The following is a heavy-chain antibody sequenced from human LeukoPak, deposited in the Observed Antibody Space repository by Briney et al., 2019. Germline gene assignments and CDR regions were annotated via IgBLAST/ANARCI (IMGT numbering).Heavy chain of an antibody. CDR3: ARDLENDYGMDV. Sequence: GASVKVSCKASGYTFTGYYMHWVRQAPGQGLERMGWINPNSGGTNYAQKFQGWVTMTRDTSISTAYMELSRLRSDDTAVYYCARDLENDYGMDVWGQGTTVTVSS. CDR2: INPNSGGT. CDR1: GYTFTGYY. J-gene: IGHJ6*02. D-gene: IGHD5-24*01. V-gene: IGHV1-2*04.